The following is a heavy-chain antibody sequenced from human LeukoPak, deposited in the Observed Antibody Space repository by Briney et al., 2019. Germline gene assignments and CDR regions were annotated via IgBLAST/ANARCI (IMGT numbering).Heavy chain of an antibody. Sequence: GASVKVSCKASGYTFTGYYMHWVRQAPGQGLEWMGWINPNSGGTNYEQKFQGRVTMTRDTSISTAYMELSRLRSDDMAVYYCARVPRVAATFWFDPWGQGTLVTVSS. CDR1: GYTFTGYY. CDR2: INPNSGGT. V-gene: IGHV1-2*02. J-gene: IGHJ5*02. D-gene: IGHD2-15*01. CDR3: ARVPRVAATFWFDP.